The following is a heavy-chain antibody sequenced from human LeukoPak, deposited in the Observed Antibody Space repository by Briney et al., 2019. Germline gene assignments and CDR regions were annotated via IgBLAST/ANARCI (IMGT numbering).Heavy chain of an antibody. CDR1: GGSFSGYY. J-gene: IGHJ4*02. Sequence: PSETLSLTCAVYGGSFSGYYWSWIRQPPGKGLEWIGEINHSGSTNYNSSLKSRVTISVDTSKNQFSLKLSSVTAADTAVYYCARVGTAHWGQGTLVTVSS. CDR2: INHSGST. V-gene: IGHV4-34*01. CDR3: ARVGTAH.